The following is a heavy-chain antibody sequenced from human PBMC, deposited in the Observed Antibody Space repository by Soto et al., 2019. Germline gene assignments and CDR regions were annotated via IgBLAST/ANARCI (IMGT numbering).Heavy chain of an antibody. CDR3: ARGVSSGWFDY. D-gene: IGHD6-19*01. J-gene: IGHJ4*02. Sequence: QVKLVQSGAEVKKPGSSVKVSCRASGGTFSGYGFIWVRQAPGQGLEWMGGIISIFGTPYYAQKFQGRVTISADESTSTAYMEVSSLRREDTAVYFCARGVSSGWFDYWGQGTLVTVSS. V-gene: IGHV1-69*01. CDR1: GGTFSGYG. CDR2: IISIFGTP.